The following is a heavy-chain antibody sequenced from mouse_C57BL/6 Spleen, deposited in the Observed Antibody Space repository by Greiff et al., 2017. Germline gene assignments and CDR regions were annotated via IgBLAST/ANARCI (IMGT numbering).Heavy chain of an antibody. CDR1: GFTFSDYG. Sequence: EVKLVESGGGLVKPGGSLKLSCAASGFTFSDYGMHWVRQAPEKGLEWVAYISSGSSTIYYADTVKGRFTISRDNAKNTLFLQMTSLRSEDTAMYYCARSHYVLYAMDYWGQGTSVTVSS. J-gene: IGHJ4*01. CDR2: ISSGSSTI. V-gene: IGHV5-17*01. CDR3: ARSHYVLYAMDY. D-gene: IGHD1-1*01.